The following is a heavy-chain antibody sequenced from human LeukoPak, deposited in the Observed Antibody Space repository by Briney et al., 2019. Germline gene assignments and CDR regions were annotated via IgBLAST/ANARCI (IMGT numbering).Heavy chain of an antibody. CDR3: VRTRYYYNSRSYGAPYYFDY. CDR1: GGSISSGSYY. J-gene: IGHJ4*02. Sequence: SETLSLTCTVSGGSISSGSYYWGWIRQPPGKGLEWIGSIYYSGSTYYNPSLKSRVTISVDTSKNQFSLKLSSVTAADTAVYYCVRTRYYYNSRSYGAPYYFDYWGQGTLVTVSS. CDR2: IYYSGST. D-gene: IGHD3-10*01. V-gene: IGHV4-39*01.